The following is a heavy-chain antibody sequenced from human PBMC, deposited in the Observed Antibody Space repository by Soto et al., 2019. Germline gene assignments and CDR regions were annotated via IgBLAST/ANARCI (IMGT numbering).Heavy chain of an antibody. CDR1: GGTFSSYT. CDR3: ARAEIVVVVAATNDAFDI. Sequence: SVKVSCKASGGTFSSYTISWVRQAPGQGLEWMGRIIPILGIANYAQKFQGRVTITADKSTSTAYMELSSLRSEDTAVYYCARAEIVVVVAATNDAFDIWGQGTMVTVSS. CDR2: IIPILGIA. D-gene: IGHD2-15*01. J-gene: IGHJ3*02. V-gene: IGHV1-69*02.